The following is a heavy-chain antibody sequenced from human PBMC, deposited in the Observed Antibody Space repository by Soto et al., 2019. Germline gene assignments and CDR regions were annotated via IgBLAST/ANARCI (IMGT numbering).Heavy chain of an antibody. CDR1: GFTFSHYG. J-gene: IGHJ4*02. CDR3: AKDDSEYSNYWSSFDY. Sequence: QVQLVESGGSVVQPGRSLRLSCAASGFTFSHYGMEWVRQAPGKGLEWVGSISFDGSIKHYSDSVQGRFSISRDNYRGTLSLQMNSLGAEDTAMYYCAKDDSEYSNYWSSFDYWGQGALVAVSS. CDR2: ISFDGSIK. V-gene: IGHV3-30*18. D-gene: IGHD4-4*01.